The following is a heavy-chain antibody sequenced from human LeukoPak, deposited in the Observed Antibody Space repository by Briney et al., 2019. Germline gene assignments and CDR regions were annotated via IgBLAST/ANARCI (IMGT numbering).Heavy chain of an antibody. J-gene: IGHJ6*03. V-gene: IGHV4-4*02. CDR1: GGSISSSNW. Sequence: SGTLSLTCAVSGGSISSSNWWSWVRQPPGKGLEWIGEIYHSGSTNYNPSLKSRVTISVDTSKNQFSLKLSSVTAADTAVYFCARGGGSGTYYYYMDVWGKGTTVTISS. CDR3: ARGGGSGTYYYYMDV. CDR2: IYHSGST. D-gene: IGHD6-19*01.